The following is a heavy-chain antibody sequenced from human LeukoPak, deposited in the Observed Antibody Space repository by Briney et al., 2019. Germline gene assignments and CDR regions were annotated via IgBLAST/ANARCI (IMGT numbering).Heavy chain of an antibody. CDR3: ASICRCAFDT. D-gene: IGHD2-15*01. V-gene: IGHV4-38-2*02. CDR1: GYSISSGYY. J-gene: IGHJ3*02. Sequence: SETLSLTCTVSGYSISSGYYWGWIRQPPGKGLEWIGSIYHSGSTYYNPSLKSRVTISVDTSKNQFSLKLSSVTAADTAVYYCASICRCAFDTWGQGTMVTVSS. CDR2: IYHSGST.